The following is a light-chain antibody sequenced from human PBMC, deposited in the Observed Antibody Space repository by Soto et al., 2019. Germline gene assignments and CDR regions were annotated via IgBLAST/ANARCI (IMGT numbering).Light chain of an antibody. V-gene: IGKV1-39*01. CDR2: DSS. CDR3: QQSYSAPWT. Sequence: DIQMTQSPSSLSASVGDSVTITCRASQTISTYLNWYRQKPGKAPEVLIYDSSRLQSGVPSRFSGSGSGTDFTLTISGLQPEDLATYFCQQSYSAPWTFGQGTKVEI. J-gene: IGKJ1*01. CDR1: QTISTY.